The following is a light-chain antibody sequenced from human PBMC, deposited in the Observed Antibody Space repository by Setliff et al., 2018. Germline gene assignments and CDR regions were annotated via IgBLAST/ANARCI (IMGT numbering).Light chain of an antibody. V-gene: IGKV3-20*01. CDR3: HQYGTSPLT. CDR2: GTS. Sequence: EIVLTQSPGTMSLSPGDRATLSCRASQSVSSSYLAWYDQRPGQAPRLLIYGTSIRATGIPDRFSGSGSGTDCTLTISRLEPEDFAVYFCHQYGTSPLTVGGGTKVDSK. CDR1: QSVSSSY. J-gene: IGKJ4*01.